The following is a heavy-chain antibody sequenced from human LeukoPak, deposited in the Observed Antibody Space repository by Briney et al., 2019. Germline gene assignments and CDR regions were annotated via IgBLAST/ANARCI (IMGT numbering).Heavy chain of an antibody. CDR1: GFTFSSYW. V-gene: IGHV3-74*01. Sequence: QPGGSLRLSCAASGFTFSSYWMHWVRQAPGKGLVWVSRINSDGSSTSYADSVKGRFTISRDNAKNTLYLQMNSLRAEDTAVYYCAREPYGDYDAFDIWGQGTMVTVSS. D-gene: IGHD4-17*01. J-gene: IGHJ3*02. CDR2: INSDGSST. CDR3: AREPYGDYDAFDI.